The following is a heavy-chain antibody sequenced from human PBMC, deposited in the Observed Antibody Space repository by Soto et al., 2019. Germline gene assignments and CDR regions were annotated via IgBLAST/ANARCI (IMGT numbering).Heavy chain of an antibody. J-gene: IGHJ4*02. CDR2: ISSSSSYI. CDR1: GFTFSSYS. D-gene: IGHD4-17*01. Sequence: EVQLVESGGGLVKPGGSLRLSCAASGFTFSSYSMNWVRQAPGKGLEWVSSISSSSSYIYYADSVKGRFTISRDNAKNSLYLQMNSLRAEDTAVYYCARDANFGAVTTSSYWGQGALVTVSS. CDR3: ARDANFGAVTTSSY. V-gene: IGHV3-21*01.